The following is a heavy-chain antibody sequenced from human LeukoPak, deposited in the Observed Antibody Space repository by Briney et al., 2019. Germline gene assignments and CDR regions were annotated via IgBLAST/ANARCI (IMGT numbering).Heavy chain of an antibody. V-gene: IGHV3-23*01. CDR3: AKGYCSSTSCYGIDY. Sequence: ESLKLSRAASGFTLSNYAMGWVRQASGKGPGWVSAISGSGGSTYYADSVKGRFTISRDNSKNTLYLQMNSLRAEDTAVYYCAKGYCSSTSCYGIDYWGQGTLVTVSS. D-gene: IGHD2-2*01. J-gene: IGHJ4*02. CDR1: GFTLSNYA. CDR2: ISGSGGST.